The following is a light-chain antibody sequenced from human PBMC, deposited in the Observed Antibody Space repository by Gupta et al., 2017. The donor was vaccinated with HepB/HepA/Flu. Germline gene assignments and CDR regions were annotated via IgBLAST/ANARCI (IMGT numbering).Light chain of an antibody. CDR1: SSKIGSNY. J-gene: IGLJ2*01. CDR3: AAGEYSMSGL. V-gene: IGLV1-47*01. Sequence: SVLTQPPSASRTPGQRVTISCSARSSKIGSNYVYWYQQRPGTARKLLIYRNNQRPSGVPDRFSGSKSGTAASLAISGRRSEDEADYYCAAGEYSMSGLFGGGTKLTVL. CDR2: RNN.